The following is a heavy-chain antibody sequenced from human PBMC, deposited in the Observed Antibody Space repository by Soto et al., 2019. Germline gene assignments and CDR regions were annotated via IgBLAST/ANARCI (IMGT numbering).Heavy chain of an antibody. CDR3: ARRGSGSYYDY. CDR2: ISGSGDST. D-gene: IGHD1-26*01. J-gene: IGHJ4*02. Sequence: EVQLLESGGSLVQPGGSLRLSSGASGFTFSSYAMRWVRQAPGKGLEWVSAISGSGDSTYYADSVKGRFTISRDNSKNTLYLQMDSLRAEDTAVYYCARRGSGSYYDYWGQGTLVTVSS. V-gene: IGHV3-23*01. CDR1: GFTFSSYA.